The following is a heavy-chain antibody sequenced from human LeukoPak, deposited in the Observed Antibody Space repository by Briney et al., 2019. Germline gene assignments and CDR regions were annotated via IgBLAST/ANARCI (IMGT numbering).Heavy chain of an antibody. J-gene: IGHJ3*02. CDR1: GGTFSSYA. Sequence: ASVKVSCKASGGTFSSYAISWVRQAPGQGLEWMGGIIPIFGTANYAQKFQGRVTITADESTSTAYMELSSLRSEDTAAYYCARDGDYVWGSYPNGFAAFDIWGQGTMVTVSS. D-gene: IGHD3-16*01. CDR2: IIPIFGTA. V-gene: IGHV1-69*13. CDR3: ARDGDYVWGSYPNGFAAFDI.